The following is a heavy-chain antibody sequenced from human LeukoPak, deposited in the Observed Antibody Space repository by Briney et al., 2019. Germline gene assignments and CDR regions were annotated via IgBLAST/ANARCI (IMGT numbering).Heavy chain of an antibody. CDR2: IFYSGST. CDR3: AGQRRYCSSTSCYFGYYGLDV. J-gene: IGHJ6*02. CDR1: GGSISSGGYY. V-gene: IGHV4-31*11. Sequence: KPSETLSLTCAVSGGSISSGGYYWSWIRQHPGEGLEWIGYIFYSGSTYYNPSLKSRVTISVDTSKNQFSLKLSSVTAADTAVYYCAGQRRYCSSTSCYFGYYGLDVWGQGTTVTVSS. D-gene: IGHD2-2*01.